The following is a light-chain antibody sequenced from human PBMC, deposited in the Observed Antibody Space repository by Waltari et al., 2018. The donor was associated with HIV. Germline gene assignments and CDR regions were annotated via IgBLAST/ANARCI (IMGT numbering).Light chain of an antibody. CDR3: QVWDSRRDWV. Sequence: SNVLTQPPSVSVAPGQTARITSGGNNIGSKSVHWYQQKPGQAPVVVVFDDSDRPSGIPERFSGSNSANTATLTISTVEAGDEADYYCQVWDSRRDWVFGGGTKLTVL. CDR2: DDS. J-gene: IGLJ3*02. V-gene: IGLV3-21*02. CDR1: NIGSKS.